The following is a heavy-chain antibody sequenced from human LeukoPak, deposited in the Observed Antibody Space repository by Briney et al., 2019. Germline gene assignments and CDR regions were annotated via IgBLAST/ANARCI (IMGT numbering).Heavy chain of an antibody. CDR3: AREYGSGRNHFDY. Sequence: GGSLRLSCAASGFTFSSYWMSWVRQAPGKGLEWVANIKQDGSEKYYVDSVKGRFTISRDNAKNSLSLQVNSLRAEDTAVYYCAREYGSGRNHFDYWGRGTLVTVSS. CDR1: GFTFSSYW. V-gene: IGHV3-7*01. D-gene: IGHD3-10*01. J-gene: IGHJ4*02. CDR2: IKQDGSEK.